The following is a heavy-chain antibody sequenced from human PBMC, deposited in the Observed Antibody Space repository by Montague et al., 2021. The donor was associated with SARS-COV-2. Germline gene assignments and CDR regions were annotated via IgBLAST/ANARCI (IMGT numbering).Heavy chain of an antibody. CDR3: ERVAGGYYHDSSAYFDY. V-gene: IGHV4-34*01. J-gene: IGHJ4*02. D-gene: IGHD3-22*01. CDR1: GGSFSGGY. Sequence: SETLSLTCAVYGGSFSGGYWSWTRQPPGKGLDRIGKINQSGSTNYNPXXXGRVTLSVDTSKKQFSLKLSYLTAADTAMSYCERVAGGYYHDSSAYFDYWGQGSLITVSS. CDR2: INQSGST.